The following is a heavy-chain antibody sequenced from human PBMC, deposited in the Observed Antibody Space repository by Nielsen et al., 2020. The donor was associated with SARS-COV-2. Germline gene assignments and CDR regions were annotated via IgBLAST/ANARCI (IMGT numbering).Heavy chain of an antibody. V-gene: IGHV3-48*01. Sequence: GESLKISCAASGFTFSSYSMNWVRQAPGKGLEWVSYISSSSSTIYYADSVKGRFTISRDNVKNSLYLQMNSLRAEDTAVYYCARVPTGGSYYSSEPPDYWGQGTLVTVSS. CDR1: GFTFSSYS. J-gene: IGHJ4*02. D-gene: IGHD1-26*01. CDR3: ARVPTGGSYYSSEPPDY. CDR2: ISSSSSTI.